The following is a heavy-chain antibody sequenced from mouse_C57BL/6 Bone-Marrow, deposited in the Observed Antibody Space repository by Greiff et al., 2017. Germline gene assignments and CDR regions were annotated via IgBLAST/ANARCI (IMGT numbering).Heavy chain of an antibody. CDR2: IDPSDSYT. V-gene: IGHV1-50*01. J-gene: IGHJ2*01. Sequence: QVQLQQPGAELVKPGASVKLSCKASGYTFTSYWMQWVKQRPGQGLEWIGEIDPSDSYTNYNQKFKDKATLTVDPSSSTAYMQLSSLTSEDSAVYYCARPSDFDYWGQGTTLTVSS. CDR1: GYTFTSYW. CDR3: ARPSDFDY.